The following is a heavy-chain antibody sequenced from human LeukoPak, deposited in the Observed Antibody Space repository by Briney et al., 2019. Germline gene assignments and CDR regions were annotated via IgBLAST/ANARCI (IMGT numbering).Heavy chain of an antibody. CDR3: ARGNWYFDL. CDR2: IYHSGST. V-gene: IGHV4-30-2*01. J-gene: IGHJ2*01. CDR1: GGSISSSGYC. Sequence: SETLSLTCAVSGGSISSSGYCWTWIRQPPGKGLEWIGYIYHSGSTYYNPSLKSRVTISVDRSNKQFSLKLSSVTAADTAVYYCARGNWYFDLWGRGTLVTVSS.